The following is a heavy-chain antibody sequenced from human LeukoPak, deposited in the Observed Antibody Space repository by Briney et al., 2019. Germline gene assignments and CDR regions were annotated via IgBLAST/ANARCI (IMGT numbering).Heavy chain of an antibody. CDR3: AREANYYGSGSYFEGTFDY. CDR2: IYHNGIT. CDR1: GVSISTHY. D-gene: IGHD3-10*01. J-gene: IGHJ4*02. V-gene: IGHV4-59*11. Sequence: PSETLSLTCNVSGVSISTHYWSWIRQSPGKGLEWIGYIYHNGITNYNPSLRSRVTISIDTSKNEFCLKLTSLTAAGTAVYYCAREANYYGSGSYFEGTFDYWGQGSLVTVSS.